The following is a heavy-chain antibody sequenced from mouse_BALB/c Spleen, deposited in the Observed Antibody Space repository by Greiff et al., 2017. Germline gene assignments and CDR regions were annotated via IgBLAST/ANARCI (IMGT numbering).Heavy chain of an antibody. CDR2: IDPANGNT. CDR3: AGDYAPYAIDY. CDR1: GFNIKDTY. J-gene: IGHJ4*01. V-gene: IGHV14-3*02. D-gene: IGHD2-4*01. Sequence: VQLQQSGAELVKPGASVKLSCTASGFNIKDTYMHWVKQRPEQGLEWIGRIDPANGNTKYDPKFQGKATITADTSSNTAYLQLSSLTSEDTAVYYCAGDYAPYAIDYWGQGTSVTVSS.